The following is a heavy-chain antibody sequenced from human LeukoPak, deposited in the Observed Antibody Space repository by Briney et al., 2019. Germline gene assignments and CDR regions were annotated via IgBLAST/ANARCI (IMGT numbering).Heavy chain of an antibody. CDR3: ARDPRSGNFWSGYYTDY. D-gene: IGHD3-3*01. J-gene: IGHJ4*02. CDR2: INPNSGGT. V-gene: IGHV1-2*02. Sequence: ASVKVSCKASGYTFTGYYMHWVRQAPGQGLEWMGWINPNSGGTNYAQKFQGRVTMTRDTSISTAYMELSRLRSDDMAVYYCARDPRSGNFWSGYYTDYWGQGTLVTVSS. CDR1: GYTFTGYY.